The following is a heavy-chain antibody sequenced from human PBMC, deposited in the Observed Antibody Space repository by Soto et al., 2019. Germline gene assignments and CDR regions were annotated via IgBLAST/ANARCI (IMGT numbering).Heavy chain of an antibody. V-gene: IGHV1-69*13. CDR2: IIPIFGTA. J-gene: IGHJ6*02. CDR1: GGTFSSYA. CDR3: ARSPSFGVVIRDYYGMDV. Sequence: GASVKVSCKASGGTFSSYAISWVRQAPGQGLEWMGGIIPIFGTANYAQKFQGRVTITADESTSTAYMELSSLRSEDTAVYYCARSPSFGVVIRDYYGMDVWGQGTTVTVSS. D-gene: IGHD3-3*01.